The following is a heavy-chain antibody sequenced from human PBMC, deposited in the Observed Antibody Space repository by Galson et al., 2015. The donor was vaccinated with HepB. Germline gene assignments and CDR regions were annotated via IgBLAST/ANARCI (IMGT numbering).Heavy chain of an antibody. J-gene: IGHJ4*02. CDR1: GGTFSSYA. Sequence: SVKVSCKASGGTFSSYAINWVRQATGQGLEWMGWMNPNSGNTGYAQKFQGRVTMTRNTSISTAYMELSSLRSEDTAVYYCARVVAAAASDYWGQGTLVTVSS. D-gene: IGHD6-13*01. CDR3: ARVVAAAASDY. CDR2: MNPNSGNT. V-gene: IGHV1-8*02.